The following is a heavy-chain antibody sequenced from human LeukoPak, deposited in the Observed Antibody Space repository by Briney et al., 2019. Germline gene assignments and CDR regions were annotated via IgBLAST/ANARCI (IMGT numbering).Heavy chain of an antibody. J-gene: IGHJ6*03. D-gene: IGHD5-24*01. CDR2: IYYSGST. CDR1: GGSISSSSYY. V-gene: IGHV4-39*01. Sequence: SQTLSLTCTVSGGSISSSSYYWGWIRQPPGKGLEWIGSIYYSGSTYYNPSLKSRVTISVDTSKNQFSLKLSSVTAADTAVYYCARRGYNFNYYYYMDVWGKGTTVTISS. CDR3: ARRGYNFNYYYYMDV.